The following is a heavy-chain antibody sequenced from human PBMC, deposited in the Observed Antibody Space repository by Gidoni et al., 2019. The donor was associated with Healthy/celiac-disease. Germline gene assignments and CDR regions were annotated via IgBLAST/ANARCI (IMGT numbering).Heavy chain of an antibody. CDR1: GFTFSNAW. CDR3: TTEDIVVVPAALWYYYYYGMDV. CDR2: IKSKTDGGTT. D-gene: IGHD2-2*01. J-gene: IGHJ6*02. Sequence: EVQLVESGGGLVKPGGSLRLSCAASGFTFSNAWMNGVRQAPGKGLEWVGRIKSKTDGGTTDYAAPVKGRFTISRDDSKNTLYLQMNSLKTEDTAVYYCTTEDIVVVPAALWYYYYYGMDVWGQGTTVTVSS. V-gene: IGHV3-15*07.